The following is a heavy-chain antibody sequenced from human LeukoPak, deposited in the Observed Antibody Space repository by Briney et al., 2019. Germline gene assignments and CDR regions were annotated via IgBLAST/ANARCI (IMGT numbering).Heavy chain of an antibody. V-gene: IGHV1-2*02. CDR1: GYTFTGYY. CDR2: INPNSGGT. Sequence: ASVKVSCKASGYTFTGYYMHWVRQAPGQGLEWMGWINPNSGGTNYAQKFQGRVTMTRDTSISTAYMELSRLRSDDTAVYYCARERRYYEPSGLRDYWGQGTLVTVSS. D-gene: IGHD3-3*01. J-gene: IGHJ4*02. CDR3: ARERRYYEPSGLRDY.